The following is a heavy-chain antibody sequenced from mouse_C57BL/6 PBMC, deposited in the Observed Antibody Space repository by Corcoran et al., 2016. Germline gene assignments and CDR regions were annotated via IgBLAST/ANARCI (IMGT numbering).Heavy chain of an antibody. CDR2: INTYSGVP. V-gene: IGHV9-3*01. J-gene: IGHJ2*01. Sequence: QIQLVQSGPELKKPGETVKISCKASGYTFTTYGMSWVKQAPGKGLKWMGWINTYSGVPTYADDFKGRFAFSLETSASTAYLQTNNLKNEDTATYFCARVYYDYDGVFDYWGQGTTLTVSS. D-gene: IGHD2-4*01. CDR1: GYTFTTYG. CDR3: ARVYYDYDGVFDY.